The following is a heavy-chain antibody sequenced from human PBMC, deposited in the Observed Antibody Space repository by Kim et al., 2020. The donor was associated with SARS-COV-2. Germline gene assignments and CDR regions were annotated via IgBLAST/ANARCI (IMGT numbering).Heavy chain of an antibody. Sequence: SETLSLTCTVSGGSISSSSYYWGWIRQPPGKGLEWIGSIYYSGSTYYNPSLKSRVTISVDTSKNQFSLKLSSVTAADTAVYYCASFNRAVAGPNWFDPWGQGTLVTVSS. V-gene: IGHV4-39*01. CDR1: GGSISSSSYY. CDR2: IYYSGST. D-gene: IGHD6-19*01. CDR3: ASFNRAVAGPNWFDP. J-gene: IGHJ5*02.